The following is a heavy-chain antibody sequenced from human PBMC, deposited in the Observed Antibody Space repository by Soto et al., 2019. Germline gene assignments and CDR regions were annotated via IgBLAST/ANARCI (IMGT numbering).Heavy chain of an antibody. V-gene: IGHV6-1*01. J-gene: IGHJ6*02. CDR1: GDSVSSNSAA. D-gene: IGHD3-10*01. Sequence: SETLSLPCAISGDSVSSNSAAWNWIRQFPSRGLEWLGRTYYRSRWYTDYAVSVKSRITINPDTSKNQFSLQLNSVTPEDTAVYYCVAEARVSETSYNAPKDYYYSAMDVWGQGTTVTVSS. CDR2: TYYRSRWYT. CDR3: VAEARVSETSYNAPKDYYYSAMDV.